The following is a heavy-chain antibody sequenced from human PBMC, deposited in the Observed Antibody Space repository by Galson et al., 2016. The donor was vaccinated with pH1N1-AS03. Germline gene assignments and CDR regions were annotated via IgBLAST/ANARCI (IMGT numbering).Heavy chain of an antibody. V-gene: IGHV3-64*02. Sequence: SLRLSCAASGFTFSSYSIHWVRQAPGKGLEYVSAISSDGDTYYTDSVTGRYTISRDKSKNTVYLQMGRLRPEDVAVYYCAREAEHYYYALDVWGQGTTVTVSS. CDR2: ISSDGDT. CDR3: AREAEHYYYALDV. J-gene: IGHJ6*02. CDR1: GFTFSSYS.